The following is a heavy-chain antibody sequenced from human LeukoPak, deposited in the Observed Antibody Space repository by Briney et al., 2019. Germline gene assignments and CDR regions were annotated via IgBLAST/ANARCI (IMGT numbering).Heavy chain of an antibody. J-gene: IGHJ4*02. V-gene: IGHV3-23*01. CDR3: ARQRLADY. Sequence: GGSLRLSCAASGFTLSSSAMSWVRQAPGKGLEWVSVISGSGDSAHYADSVKGRFTISRDNSKNTLYLQMNSLRAEDTAVYYCARQRLADYWGRGSLFTVSS. CDR1: GFTLSSSA. CDR2: ISGSGDSA.